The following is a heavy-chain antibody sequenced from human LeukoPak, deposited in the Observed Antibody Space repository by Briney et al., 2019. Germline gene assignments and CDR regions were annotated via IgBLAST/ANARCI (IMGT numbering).Heavy chain of an antibody. CDR3: ARKVPTGERWFDP. CDR2: IYTSGST. D-gene: IGHD3-10*01. J-gene: IGHJ5*02. CDR1: GGSISSGSYY. Sequence: SETLSLTCTVSGGSISSGSYYWSWIRQPAGKGLEWIGRIYTSGSTNYNPSLKSRVTISVDTTKNQFSLKLSSVTAADTAVYYCARKVPTGERWFDPWGQGTLVTVSS. V-gene: IGHV4-61*02.